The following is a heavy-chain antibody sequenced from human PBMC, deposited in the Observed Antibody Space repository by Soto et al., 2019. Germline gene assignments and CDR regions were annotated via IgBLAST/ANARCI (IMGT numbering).Heavy chain of an antibody. V-gene: IGHV1-3*01. D-gene: IGHD6-19*01. CDR2: INAGNGNT. J-gene: IGHJ4*02. CDR1: GYTFTSYA. Sequence: ASVKVSCKASGYTFTSYAMHWVRQAPGQRLEWMGWINAGNGNTKYSQKFQGRVTITRDTSASTAYMELSSLRSEDTAVYYCARGLAVAGTWVYFDYWGQGTLVTVSS. CDR3: ARGLAVAGTWVYFDY.